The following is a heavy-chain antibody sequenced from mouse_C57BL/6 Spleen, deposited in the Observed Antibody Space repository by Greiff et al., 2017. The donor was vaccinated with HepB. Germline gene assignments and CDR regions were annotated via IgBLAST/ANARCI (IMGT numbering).Heavy chain of an antibody. V-gene: IGHV1-82*01. CDR1: GYAFSSSW. CDR2: IYPGDGDT. D-gene: IGHD2-4*01. J-gene: IGHJ4*01. Sequence: VQLQQSGPELVKPGASVKIPCKASGYAFSSSWMNWVKQRPGKGLEWIGRIYPGDGDTNYNGKFKGKATLTADKSSSTAYMQLSSLTSEDSAVYFCARRGYDYDEAMDYWGQGTSVTVSS. CDR3: ARRGYDYDEAMDY.